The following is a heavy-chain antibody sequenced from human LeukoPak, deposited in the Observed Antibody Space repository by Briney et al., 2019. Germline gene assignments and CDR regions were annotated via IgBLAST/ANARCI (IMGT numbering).Heavy chain of an antibody. V-gene: IGHV3-30-3*01. CDR2: ISYDGSNK. J-gene: IGHJ4*02. CDR3: ARDRANIVVVPAALDAPDY. Sequence: QTGGSLRLSCAASGFTFSSYAMHWVRQAPGKGLEWVAVISYDGSNKYYADSVKGRFTISRDNSKNTLYLQMNSLRAEDTAVYYCARDRANIVVVPAALDAPDYWGQGTLVTVSS. D-gene: IGHD2-2*01. CDR1: GFTFSSYA.